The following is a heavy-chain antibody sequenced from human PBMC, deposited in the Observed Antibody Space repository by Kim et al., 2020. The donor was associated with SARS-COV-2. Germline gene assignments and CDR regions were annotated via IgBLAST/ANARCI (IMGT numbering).Heavy chain of an antibody. CDR3: AKEAGLDYYDSSGYCMDV. Sequence: GGSLRLSCAASGFTFSSYGMHWVRQAPGKGLEWGAVISYDGSNKYYADSVKGRFTISRDNSKNTLYLQMNSLRAEDTAVYYCAKEAGLDYYDSSGYCMDVWGQGTTVTVSS. CDR2: ISYDGSNK. CDR1: GFTFSSYG. V-gene: IGHV3-30*18. D-gene: IGHD3-22*01. J-gene: IGHJ6*02.